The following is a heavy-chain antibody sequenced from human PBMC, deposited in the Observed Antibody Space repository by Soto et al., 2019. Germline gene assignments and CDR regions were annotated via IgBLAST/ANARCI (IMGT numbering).Heavy chain of an antibody. CDR1: GFTFSGYA. V-gene: IGHV3-23*01. D-gene: IGHD3-10*01. CDR3: VKDLRYFSGKFYPGGGMDV. J-gene: IGHJ6*02. CDR2: ISGRGDDT. Sequence: EVQLLDSGGNSVQPGESLRLSCAVSGFTFSGYAMHWVRQAPGKGLEWVSTISGRGDDTFYSDSVKGRFTISRDNSKNALYLQMNSLRAEDTAVYYCVKDLRYFSGKFYPGGGMDVWGQVTTVTVSS.